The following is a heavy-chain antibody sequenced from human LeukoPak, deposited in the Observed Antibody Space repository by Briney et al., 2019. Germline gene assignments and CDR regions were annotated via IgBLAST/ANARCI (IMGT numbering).Heavy chain of an antibody. CDR3: ARAPVAAPSEFGY. CDR2: ISYGGNT. V-gene: IGHV4-31*11. D-gene: IGHD6-19*01. Sequence: KSSETLSLTCAVSGDSISSGGYWWSWIRQHPGKGPEWIGYISYGGNTYYNPSLKSRVAISADTAKNQFSLKLSSTTAADTAVYYCARAPVAAPSEFGYWGQGTLVTVSS. J-gene: IGHJ4*02. CDR1: GDSISSGGYW.